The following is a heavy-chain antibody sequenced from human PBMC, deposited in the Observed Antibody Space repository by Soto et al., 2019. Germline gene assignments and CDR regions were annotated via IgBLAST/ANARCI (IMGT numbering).Heavy chain of an antibody. CDR1: SGSISSYY. V-gene: IGHV4-59*01. Sequence: QVQLQESGPGLVKPSETLSLTCTVSSGSISSYYWSWIRQPPGKGLEWIGYIYYSGIINYNPSLKSRVPISLDTSKNQFSLKLSSVTAADTAVYYCVRGGAYSSSWYGNWGQGTLVTVSS. J-gene: IGHJ4*02. CDR3: VRGGAYSSSWYGN. CDR2: IYYSGII. D-gene: IGHD6-13*01.